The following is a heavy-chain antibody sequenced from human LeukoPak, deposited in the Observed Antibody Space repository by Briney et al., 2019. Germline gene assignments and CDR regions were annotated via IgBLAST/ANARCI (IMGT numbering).Heavy chain of an antibody. Sequence: SETLSLTCTVSGGSISSYYWSWIRQTAGKGLEWIGRIYISGTTHYNPSLKSRVTMSVDTSQTQFSLKLTSVTTADTAVYYCARDPFRSSFDFWGRGILVTVSS. CDR1: GGSISSYY. CDR2: IYISGTT. D-gene: IGHD3/OR15-3a*01. J-gene: IGHJ4*02. V-gene: IGHV4-4*07. CDR3: ARDPFRSSFDF.